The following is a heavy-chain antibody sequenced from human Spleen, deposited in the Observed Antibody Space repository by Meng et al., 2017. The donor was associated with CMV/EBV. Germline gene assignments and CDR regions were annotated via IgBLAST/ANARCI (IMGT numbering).Heavy chain of an antibody. CDR3: ARATSSGSYPDY. Sequence: ISGDSVSSNSAAWNWIRQSPSRGLEWLGRTYYRSKWYYDYASSVKSRITVNPDTSKNQFSLQLNSVTPEDTAVYYCARATSSGSYPDYWGQGSLVTVSS. V-gene: IGHV6-1*01. CDR2: TYYRSKWYY. J-gene: IGHJ4*02. D-gene: IGHD1-26*01. CDR1: GDSVSSNSAA.